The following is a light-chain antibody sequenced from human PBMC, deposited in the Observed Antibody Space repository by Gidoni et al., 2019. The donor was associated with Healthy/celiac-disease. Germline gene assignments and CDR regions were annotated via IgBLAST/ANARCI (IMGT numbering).Light chain of an antibody. V-gene: IGKV3-15*01. J-gene: IGKJ1*01. CDR3: QQYNNWPPT. CDR1: QSVSRN. Sequence: EIVMTQSPATLSVAHGERATLSCRASQSVSRNLAWYQQKPGQAPRLLIYGASTRATGIPARFSGSGSGTEFTLTISSLQSEDFAVYYCQQYNNWPPTFGQGTKVEIK. CDR2: GAS.